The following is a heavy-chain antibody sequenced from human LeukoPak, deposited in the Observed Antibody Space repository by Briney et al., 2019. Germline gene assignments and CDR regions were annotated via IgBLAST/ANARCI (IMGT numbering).Heavy chain of an antibody. Sequence: GASLKISCKGSGSIFTSYWIGWVRQMPGKGLEWMGIIYPGDSDTRYSPSFQGQVTISADKSIRTAYLQWSSLKASDTAIYYCARHHDYGDYGCFDYWGQGTLVTVSS. V-gene: IGHV5-51*01. D-gene: IGHD4-17*01. CDR2: IYPGDSDT. CDR1: GSIFTSYW. J-gene: IGHJ4*02. CDR3: ARHHDYGDYGCFDY.